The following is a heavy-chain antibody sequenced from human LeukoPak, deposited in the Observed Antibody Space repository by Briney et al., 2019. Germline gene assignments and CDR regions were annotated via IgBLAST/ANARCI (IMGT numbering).Heavy chain of an antibody. V-gene: IGHV3-7*01. Sequence: GGSLRLSCAASGFTFSSYWMSWVRQAPGKGLEWVANIKQDGSEKYYVDSVKGRFTISRDNAKNSLYLQMNSLRAEDTAVYYCARDWVVDNTYYFDYWGQGTLVTVSS. CDR1: GFTFSSYW. CDR2: IKQDGSEK. D-gene: IGHD2-2*01. CDR3: ARDWVVDNTYYFDY. J-gene: IGHJ4*02.